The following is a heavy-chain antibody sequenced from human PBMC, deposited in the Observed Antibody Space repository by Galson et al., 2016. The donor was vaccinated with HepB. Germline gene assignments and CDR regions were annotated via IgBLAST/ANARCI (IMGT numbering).Heavy chain of an antibody. D-gene: IGHD3-10*01. Sequence: QSGAEVKKSGESLKISCKGSGYTFTSDWIGWVRQMPGKGLEWMGIIYPGDSETRYSPSFEGQVTISADKSINTAYLQWSSLKSSYTAIYYCARHRYSDGSGSDLFDPWGQGTLVTVSS. CDR3: ARHRYSDGSGSDLFDP. CDR2: IYPGDSET. V-gene: IGHV5-51*01. J-gene: IGHJ5*02. CDR1: GYTFTSDW.